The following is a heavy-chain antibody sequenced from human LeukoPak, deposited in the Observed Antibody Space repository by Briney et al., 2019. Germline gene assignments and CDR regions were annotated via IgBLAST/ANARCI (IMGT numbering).Heavy chain of an antibody. V-gene: IGHV5-51*01. CDR2: IYPGDSDT. Sequence: GESLKISCKSSGYRSAIYWIGWVRQMPGKGLEWMGIIYPGDSDTQYSPSFQGQVTISVDKSINTAYLQWSSLKASDTATYYCASPLLVRNSPAFDVWGQGTVVTVSS. D-gene: IGHD2/OR15-2a*01. CDR3: ASPLLVRNSPAFDV. CDR1: GYRSAIYW. J-gene: IGHJ3*01.